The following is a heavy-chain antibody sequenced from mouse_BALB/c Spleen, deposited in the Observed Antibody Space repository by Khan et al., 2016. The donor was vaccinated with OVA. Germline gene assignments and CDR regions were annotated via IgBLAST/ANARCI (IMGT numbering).Heavy chain of an antibody. J-gene: IGHJ4*01. CDR2: ISTYYGDT. CDR1: SYTFTDYA. Sequence: QVRLQQSGPELVRPGVSVKISCKDSSYTFTDYAIHWVKQSHARSLEWIGVISTYYGDTKYNQNFKGKATMTIDISSSTAYMELTRLTSEDSAVYFCARGDRYDGSAMDCWGQGTSVTVSS. CDR3: ARGDRYDGSAMDC. V-gene: IGHV1S137*01. D-gene: IGHD2-14*01.